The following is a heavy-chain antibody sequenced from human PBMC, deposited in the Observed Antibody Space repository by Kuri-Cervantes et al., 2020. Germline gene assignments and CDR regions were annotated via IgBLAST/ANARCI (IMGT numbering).Heavy chain of an antibody. J-gene: IGHJ4*02. CDR1: GGSISSGSYY. CDR3: ARGITMVRGRPPRFDY. D-gene: IGHD3-10*01. V-gene: IGHV4-61*10. CDR2: IYYSGST. Sequence: GSLRLSCTVSGGSISSGSYYWSWIRQPAGKGLEWIGYIYYSGSTNYNPSLKSRVTISVDTSKNQFSLKLSSVTAADTAVYYCARGITMVRGRPPRFDYWGQGTLVTVSS.